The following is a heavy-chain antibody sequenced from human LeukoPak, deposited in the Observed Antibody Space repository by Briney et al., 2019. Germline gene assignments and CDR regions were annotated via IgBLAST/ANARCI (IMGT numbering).Heavy chain of an antibody. CDR2: INHSGST. V-gene: IGHV4-34*01. CDR3: ARGQQLVGVDY. D-gene: IGHD6-13*01. CDR1: GGSFSGYY. Sequence: KCSETLSLTCAVYGGSFSGYYWSWIRQPPGKRLEWIGEINHSGSTNYNPSLKSRVTISVDTSKNQFSLKLSSVTAADTAVYYCARGQQLVGVDYWGQGTLVTVSS. J-gene: IGHJ4*02.